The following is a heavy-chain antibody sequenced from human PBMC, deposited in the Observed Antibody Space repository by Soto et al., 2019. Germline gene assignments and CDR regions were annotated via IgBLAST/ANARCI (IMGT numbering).Heavy chain of an antibody. V-gene: IGHV3-66*01. D-gene: IGHD3-3*01. CDR1: GFTVSSNY. Sequence: GESLKISCAASGFTVSSNYMSWVRQAPGKGLEWVSVIYSGGSTYYADSVKGRFTISRDNSKNTLYLQMNSLRAEDTAVYYCARDFLDSGSAFDIWGQGTMVTVSS. CDR2: IYSGGST. CDR3: ARDFLDSGSAFDI. J-gene: IGHJ3*02.